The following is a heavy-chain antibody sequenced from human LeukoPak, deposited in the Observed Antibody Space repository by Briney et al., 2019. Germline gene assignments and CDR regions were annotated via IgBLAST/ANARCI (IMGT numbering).Heavy chain of an antibody. CDR3: ARAYSSSWYFNWFDP. CDR2: INHSGST. CDR1: GGSFSAYY. V-gene: IGHV4-34*01. J-gene: IGHJ5*02. Sequence: PSETLSLTCAVFGGSFSAYYWSWIRQPPGKGLEWIGEINHSGSTNYNPSLKSRVTISVDTSKNQFSLKLSSVTAADTAVYFCARAYSSSWYFNWFDPWGQGTLVTVSS. D-gene: IGHD6-13*01.